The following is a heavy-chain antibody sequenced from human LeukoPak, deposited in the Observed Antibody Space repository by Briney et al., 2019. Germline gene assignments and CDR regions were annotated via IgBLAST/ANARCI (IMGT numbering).Heavy chain of an antibody. CDR3: ARDGITMVRGVINNWFDP. D-gene: IGHD3-10*01. Sequence: PRASVTLSCTASGYTFTSYGISWVRQAPGQGLEWMGCISAYNGSTNYAQTLQGRLTMTTDTSTSTASMEPRSLRSDDTAVYYCARDGITMVRGVINNWFDPWGQGTLVTVSS. V-gene: IGHV1-18*04. J-gene: IGHJ5*02. CDR1: GYTFTSYG. CDR2: ISAYNGST.